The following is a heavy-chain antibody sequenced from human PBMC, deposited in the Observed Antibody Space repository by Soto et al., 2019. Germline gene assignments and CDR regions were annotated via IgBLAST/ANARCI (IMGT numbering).Heavy chain of an antibody. Sequence: GASVKVSCKASGYTCTSYGISWVRQAPGQGLEWMGWISTYNGNTNYAQKLQGRVTMTTDTSTSTAYMELRSLRSDDTAVYYCGRDLYQSVFYYGMDVWGQGTTVTVSS. CDR1: GYTCTSYG. V-gene: IGHV1-18*01. CDR3: GRDLYQSVFYYGMDV. J-gene: IGHJ6*02. D-gene: IGHD2-2*01. CDR2: ISTYNGNT.